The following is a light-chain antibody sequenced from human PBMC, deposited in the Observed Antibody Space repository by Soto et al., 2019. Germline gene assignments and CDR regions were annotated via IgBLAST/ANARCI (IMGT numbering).Light chain of an antibody. CDR3: QQYYSTPCT. J-gene: IGKJ4*01. CDR1: QGVLYSSNNKNY. CDR2: WAS. V-gene: IGKV4-1*01. Sequence: DIVMTQSPDSLAVSLGERATINCKSSQGVLYSSNNKNYLAWYQQKPGQPPKLLIYWASTRESGVPDRFSGSGSGTDFTLTISSQQAEDVAVYYCQQYYSTPCTFGGGTKVEIK.